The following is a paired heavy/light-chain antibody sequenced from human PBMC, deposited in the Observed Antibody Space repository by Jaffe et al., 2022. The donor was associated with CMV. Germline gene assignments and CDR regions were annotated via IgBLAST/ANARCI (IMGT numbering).Light chain of an antibody. CDR2: WAS. V-gene: IGKV4-1*01. J-gene: IGKJ1*01. CDR3: QQYYSTPWT. CDR1: QSVVYSSNNKNY. Sequence: DIVMTQSPDSLAVSLGERATINCKSSQSVVYSSNNKNYLAWYQQKPGQPPKLLIYWASTRESGVPDRFSGSGSGTDFTLTISSLQAEDVAIYFCQQYYSTPWTFGQGTKVGIK.
Heavy chain of an antibody. CDR1: GFTVSSDY. V-gene: IGHV3-66*01. J-gene: IGHJ4*02. D-gene: IGHD3-3*01. CDR2: IYSDGNT. CDR3: ARARAIFGTSGGGYLDY. Sequence: EVQLVESGGGLVQPGGSLRLSCAASGFTVSSDYMSWVRQAPGKGLEWVSVIYSDGNTYYGDSVKGRFTISRDNFQNTLYLQMNSLRADDTAVYYCARARAIFGTSGGGYLDYWGQGTLVTVSS.